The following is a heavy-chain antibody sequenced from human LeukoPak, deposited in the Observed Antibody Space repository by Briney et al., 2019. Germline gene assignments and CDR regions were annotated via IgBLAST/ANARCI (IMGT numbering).Heavy chain of an antibody. J-gene: IGHJ3*02. CDR2: IYPGDADT. Sequence: PGESLKISCKGSGSSFTTYWIGWVRQMPGKGLEWMGIIYPGDADTKYSPSFQGQVTISADKSISTAYLQWSNLKASDTAMYYCARSCSSTSSYLTDAFDICGQGTMATVSS. CDR1: GSSFTTYW. D-gene: IGHD2-2*01. CDR3: ARSCSSTSSYLTDAFDI. V-gene: IGHV5-51*01.